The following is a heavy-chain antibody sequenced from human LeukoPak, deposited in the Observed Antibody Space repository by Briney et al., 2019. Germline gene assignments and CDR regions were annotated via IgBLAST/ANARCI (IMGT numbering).Heavy chain of an antibody. J-gene: IGHJ4*02. CDR1: GGSISSSSYY. CDR3: AREGQWLVLFDY. D-gene: IGHD6-19*01. V-gene: IGHV4-39*07. CDR2: IYYSGST. Sequence: PSETLSLTCTVSGGSISSSSYYWGWIRQPPGKGLEWIGSIYYSGSTYYNPSLKSRVTISVDTSKNQFSLKLSPVTAADTAVYYCAREGQWLVLFDYWGQGTLVTVFS.